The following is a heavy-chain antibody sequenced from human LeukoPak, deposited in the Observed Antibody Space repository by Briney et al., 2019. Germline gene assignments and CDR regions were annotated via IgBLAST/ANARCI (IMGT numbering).Heavy chain of an antibody. CDR2: IIPILGIA. Sequence: GASVKVSCKASGGTFSSYAISWVRQAPGQGLEWMGRIIPILGIANYAQKFQGRVTITADKSTSTAYMELSSLRSDDTAVYYCARVRVGCSSTSCYGVNDYGMDVWGQGTTVTVSS. D-gene: IGHD2-2*01. J-gene: IGHJ6*02. CDR3: ARVRVGCSSTSCYGVNDYGMDV. CDR1: GGTFSSYA. V-gene: IGHV1-69*04.